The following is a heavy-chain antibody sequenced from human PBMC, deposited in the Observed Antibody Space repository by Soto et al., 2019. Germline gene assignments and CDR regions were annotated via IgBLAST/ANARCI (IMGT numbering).Heavy chain of an antibody. Sequence: EVQLLESGGGLVQPGGSLRLSCAASGFTFSSYAMSWVRQAPGKGLEWVSDISGSGNSLHYADSVKGRFTISRDNSKNTLSLQMNSLRAEDTAVYYCAKELVAVGGTGCHYWGQGTRVTVSS. J-gene: IGHJ4*02. D-gene: IGHD6-19*01. CDR1: GFTFSSYA. CDR3: AKELVAVGGTGCHY. V-gene: IGHV3-23*01. CDR2: ISGSGNSL.